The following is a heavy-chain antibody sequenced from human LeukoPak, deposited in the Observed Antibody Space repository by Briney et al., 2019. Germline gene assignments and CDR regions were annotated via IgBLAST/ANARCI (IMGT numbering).Heavy chain of an antibody. V-gene: IGHV4-59*01. D-gene: IGHD1-14*01. J-gene: IGHJ3*02. CDR3: ARGGRHHHAFDI. CDR1: GGSISSYY. Sequence: SETLSLTCTVSGGSISSYYWSWIRQPPGKGLEWIGYIYYSGSTNYNPSLKSRVTISVDASKNQFSLKLSSVTAADTAVYYCARGGRHHHAFDIWGQGTMVTVSS. CDR2: IYYSGST.